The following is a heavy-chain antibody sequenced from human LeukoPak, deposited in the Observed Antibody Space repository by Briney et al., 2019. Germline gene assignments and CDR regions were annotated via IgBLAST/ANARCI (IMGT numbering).Heavy chain of an antibody. Sequence: PGGSLRLSCAASGFTFNSYVMSWGRQAPGKGLEWVSSINGGGGNTYYADSVKGRFTISRDNSKNMLYLQMNSLRADDTAIYYCAKTVVVITFRFDDWGQGALVTVSS. D-gene: IGHD2-21*01. J-gene: IGHJ4*02. CDR1: GFTFNSYV. V-gene: IGHV3-23*01. CDR2: INGGGGNT. CDR3: AKTVVVITFRFDD.